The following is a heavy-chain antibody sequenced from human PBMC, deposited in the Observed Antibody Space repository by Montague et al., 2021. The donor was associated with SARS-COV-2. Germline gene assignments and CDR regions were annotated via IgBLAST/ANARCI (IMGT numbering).Heavy chain of an antibody. CDR2: IYYTGST. D-gene: IGHD1-14*01. V-gene: IGHV4-59*01. CDR1: GGSISSYY. J-gene: IGHJ4*02. CDR3: ARAQNTCFIANRVNYFDF. Sequence: SETLSLTCTVSGGSISSYYWSWIRQPPGKGLEWIGYIYYTGSTKYNPSLKSRVTMSLDRPTNRFSLRLNSVTAADTAMYYCARAQNTCFIANRVNYFDFWGLGAQVTVSS.